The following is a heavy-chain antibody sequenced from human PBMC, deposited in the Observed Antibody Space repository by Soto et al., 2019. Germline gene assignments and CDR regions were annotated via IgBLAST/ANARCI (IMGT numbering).Heavy chain of an antibody. CDR2: SIPIFGTA. CDR1: GGTFSSYA. Sequence: QVQLVQSGAEVKKPGSSVKVSCKASGGTFSSYAISWVRQAPGQGLEWMGGSIPIFGTANYAQKFQGRVTITADEFTSTAYMELSSLRSEDTAVYYCASTPSPPLLHTSYYYGMDVWGQGTTVTVSS. V-gene: IGHV1-69*01. D-gene: IGHD2-15*01. CDR3: ASTPSPPLLHTSYYYGMDV. J-gene: IGHJ6*02.